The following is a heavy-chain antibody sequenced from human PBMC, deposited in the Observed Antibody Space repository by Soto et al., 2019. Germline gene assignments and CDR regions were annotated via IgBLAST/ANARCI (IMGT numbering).Heavy chain of an antibody. CDR3: VRSWGVYCSSTRCYSPWLDP. CDR1: GFTFSSHE. D-gene: IGHD2-2*02. Sequence: GGSLRLSCVASGFTFSSHEMNWVRQAPGKGLEWVSYISSSGSPIDYADSVRGRFTISRDNAKNSVILQMSSLRVEDTAVYYCVRSWGVYCSSTRCYSPWLDPWGQGTLVTVSS. CDR2: ISSSGSPI. V-gene: IGHV3-48*03. J-gene: IGHJ5*02.